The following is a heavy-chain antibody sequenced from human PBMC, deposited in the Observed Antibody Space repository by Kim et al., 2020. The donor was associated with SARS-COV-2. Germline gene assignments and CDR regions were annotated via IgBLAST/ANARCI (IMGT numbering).Heavy chain of an antibody. D-gene: IGHD6-6*01. Sequence: SETLSLTCTVSGGSISSYYWSWIRQPPGKGLEWIGYIYYSGSTNYNPSLKSRVTISVDTSKNQFSLKLSSVTAADTAVYYCARYGSSTTDYWGQGTLVTVSS. CDR1: GGSISSYY. V-gene: IGHV4-59*12. J-gene: IGHJ4*02. CDR3: ARYGSSTTDY. CDR2: IYYSGST.